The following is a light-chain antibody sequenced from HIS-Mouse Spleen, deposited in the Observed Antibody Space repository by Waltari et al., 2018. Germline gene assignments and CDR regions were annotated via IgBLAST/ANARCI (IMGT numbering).Light chain of an antibody. V-gene: IGLV2-8*01. CDR3: SSYAGSNNSWV. Sequence: QSALTQPPSASGSPGQSVTIPCPGTSSDVGGYNYVSWYHQHPGKAPKLMIYEVSKRPSGVPDRFSGSKSGNTASLTVSGLQAEDEADYYCSSYAGSNNSWVFGGGTKLTVL. CDR1: SSDVGGYNY. J-gene: IGLJ3*02. CDR2: EVS.